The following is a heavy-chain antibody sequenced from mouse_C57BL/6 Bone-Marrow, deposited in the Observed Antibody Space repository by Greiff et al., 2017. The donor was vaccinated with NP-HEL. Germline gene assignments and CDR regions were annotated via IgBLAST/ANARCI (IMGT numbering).Heavy chain of an antibody. CDR3: TPLYYGSSVDY. CDR2: IDPETGGT. Sequence: VQLQQSGAELVRPGASVTLSCKASGYTFTDYEMHWVKQTPVHGLEWIGAIDPETGGTAYNQKFKGKAILTADKSSSTAYMELRSLTSEDSAVYYCTPLYYGSSVDYWGQGTTLTVSS. J-gene: IGHJ2*01. V-gene: IGHV1-15*01. CDR1: GYTFTDYE. D-gene: IGHD1-1*01.